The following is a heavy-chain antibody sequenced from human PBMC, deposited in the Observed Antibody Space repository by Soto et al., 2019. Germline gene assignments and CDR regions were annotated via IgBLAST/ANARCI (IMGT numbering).Heavy chain of an antibody. CDR2: VSGPGDRT. V-gene: IGHV3-23*01. CDR3: GKRSGSGYTRSFDY. Sequence: PGGSLRLSCAASGFTLSNYAMTWVRQAPGKGLEWVSDVSGPGDRTYYADSVKGRFTMSRDNSKNTLYLQMNSLRADDTAMYFCGKRSGSGYTRSFDYWGQGTLVTVS. D-gene: IGHD5-12*01. J-gene: IGHJ4*02. CDR1: GFTLSNYA.